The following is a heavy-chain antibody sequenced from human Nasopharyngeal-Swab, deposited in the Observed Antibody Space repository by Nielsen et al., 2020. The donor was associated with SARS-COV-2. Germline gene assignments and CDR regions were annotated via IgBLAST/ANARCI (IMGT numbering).Heavy chain of an antibody. CDR1: GGTFTDYY. Sequence: SETLSRTCAAYGGTFTDYYWTWIRQTPGKGLEGNGEINRRGSTKYNSSLQSRVTITADTSNNQFSLNLSSVTAADTAVYYCARGLENVNMMLVVIGFSYSLDSWGQGTLVTVSS. V-gene: IGHV4-34*01. D-gene: IGHD3-22*01. J-gene: IGHJ5*01. CDR3: ARGLENVNMMLVVIGFSYSLDS. CDR2: INRRGST.